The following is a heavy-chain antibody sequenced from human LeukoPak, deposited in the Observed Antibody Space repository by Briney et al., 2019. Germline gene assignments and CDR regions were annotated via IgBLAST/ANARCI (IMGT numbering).Heavy chain of an antibody. D-gene: IGHD3-3*01. CDR1: GFAFSTYS. V-gene: IGHV3-48*01. Sequence: GGSLRLSCAASGFAFSTYSMNWVRQAPGKGLEWVSYNSTSSSIIYYADSVKGRFTISRDNAKNSLYLQMNSLRAEDTAFYYCATDRWGFFNYWGQGTLVTVSS. CDR2: NSTSSSII. J-gene: IGHJ4*02. CDR3: ATDRWGFFNY.